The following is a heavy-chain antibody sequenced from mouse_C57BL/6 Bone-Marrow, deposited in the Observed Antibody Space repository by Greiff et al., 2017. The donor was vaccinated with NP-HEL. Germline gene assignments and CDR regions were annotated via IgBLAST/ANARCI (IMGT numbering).Heavy chain of an antibody. CDR1: GYTFTSYW. J-gene: IGHJ3*01. V-gene: IGHV1-64*01. Sequence: VQLQQPGAELVKPGASVKLSCKASGYTFTSYWMHWVKQRPGQGLEWIGMIHPNSGSTNYNEKFKSKATLTVDKSSSTAYMQLSSLTSEDSAVYYCASNYGSSRAWFAYWGQGTLVTVSA. CDR2: IHPNSGST. D-gene: IGHD1-1*01. CDR3: ASNYGSSRAWFAY.